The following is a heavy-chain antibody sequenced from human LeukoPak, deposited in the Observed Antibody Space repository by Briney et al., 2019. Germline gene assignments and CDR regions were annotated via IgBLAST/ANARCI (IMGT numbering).Heavy chain of an antibody. J-gene: IGHJ4*02. V-gene: IGHV3-23*01. CDR1: GFTFGDYA. CDR2: ISGSSKSNSP. Sequence: GASLRLSCAGSGFTFGDYAMSWVRQAPGKGLEWVSAISGSSKSNSPWYADSVRGRSTISRDNSKNMVYLQMESLRAEDTAVYFCARDRDYPRDQFDYWGQGTLVTVSS. CDR3: ARDRDYPRDQFDY. D-gene: IGHD4-17*01.